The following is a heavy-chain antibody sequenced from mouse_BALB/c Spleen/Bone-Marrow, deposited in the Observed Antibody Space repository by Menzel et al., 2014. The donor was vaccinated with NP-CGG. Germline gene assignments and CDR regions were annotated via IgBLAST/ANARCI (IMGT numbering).Heavy chain of an antibody. CDR2: IDPANGNT. D-gene: IGHD2-4*01. Sequence: EVQLVESGAELVKPGASVRLSCTASGFNIKDTYMHWVKQRPEQGLEWIGRIDPANGNTKYDPKFQGKATITADTSSNTAYLQLSSLTSEGTAVYYCARYDYGVYFDYWGQGTTLTVSS. CDR1: GFNIKDTY. J-gene: IGHJ2*01. CDR3: ARYDYGVYFDY. V-gene: IGHV14-3*02.